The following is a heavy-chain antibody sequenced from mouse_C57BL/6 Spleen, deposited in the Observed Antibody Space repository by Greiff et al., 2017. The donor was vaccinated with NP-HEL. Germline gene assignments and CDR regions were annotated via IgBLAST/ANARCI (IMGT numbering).Heavy chain of an antibody. V-gene: IGHV1-42*01. CDR2: INPSTGGT. J-gene: IGHJ4*01. CDR1: GYSFTGYY. CDR3: ARRGLYGSTFYAMDY. Sequence: EVKLQESGPELVKPGASVKISCKASGYSFTGYYMNWVKQSPEKSLEWIGEINPSTGGTTYNQKFKAKATLTVDKSSSTAYMQLKSLTSEDSAVYYCARRGLYGSTFYAMDYWGQGTSVTVSS. D-gene: IGHD1-1*01.